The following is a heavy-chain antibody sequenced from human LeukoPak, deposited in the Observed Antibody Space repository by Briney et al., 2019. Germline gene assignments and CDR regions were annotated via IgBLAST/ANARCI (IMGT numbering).Heavy chain of an antibody. J-gene: IGHJ4*02. Sequence: PGTSLRVSCAASGFTFSIYAMHWVRQALGKGLEWVAVITHDGGNTYYADSVKGRFTISRDNSKSTLYLQMSSLRAEDTAVYYCATDKSYFDSRSHQGFDYWGQGTLVTVSS. CDR1: GFTFSIYA. V-gene: IGHV3-30*15. CDR3: ATDKSYFDSRSHQGFDY. D-gene: IGHD3-10*01. CDR2: ITHDGGNT.